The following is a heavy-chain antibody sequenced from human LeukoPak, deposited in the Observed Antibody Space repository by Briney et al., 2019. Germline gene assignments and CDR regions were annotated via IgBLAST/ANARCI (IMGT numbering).Heavy chain of an antibody. CDR1: GYTFIPYG. CDR3: ARDTGRMVVVGAPDN. Sequence: GASVKVSCKASGYTFIPYGITWVRQAPGQGLEWMGWISGYNGDTQYAQNLQDRVTLTTDTSPSTAYMELRSLSSVDTPVYASARDTGRMVVVGAPDNGGQGTLVTVPS. J-gene: IGHJ1*01. V-gene: IGHV1-18*01. CDR2: ISGYNGDT. D-gene: IGHD2-2*01.